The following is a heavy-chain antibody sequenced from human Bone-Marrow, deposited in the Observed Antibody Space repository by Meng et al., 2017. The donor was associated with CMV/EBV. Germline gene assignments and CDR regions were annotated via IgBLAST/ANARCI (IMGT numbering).Heavy chain of an antibody. D-gene: IGHD3-3*01. J-gene: IGHJ5*02. CDR1: GYTFTGYY. V-gene: IGHV1-2*02. CDR3: ARDEGPHYDFWSGYFGITGTNWFDP. CDR2: INPNSGGT. Sequence: ASVKVSCKASGYTFTGYYIHWVRQAPGQGLEWMGWINPNSGGTNYAQKFQGRVTMTRDTSISTAYMELSRLRSDDTAVYYCARDEGPHYDFWSGYFGITGTNWFDPWGQGTLVTVSS.